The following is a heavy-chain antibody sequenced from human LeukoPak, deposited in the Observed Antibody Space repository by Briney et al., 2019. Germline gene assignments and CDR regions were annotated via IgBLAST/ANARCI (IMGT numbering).Heavy chain of an antibody. CDR1: GGSISSYY. CDR3: ARHHNYHFFDY. J-gene: IGHJ4*02. V-gene: IGHV4-4*09. Sequence: SETLSLTCTVSGGSISSYYWSWIRQPPGKGLEWIGYIYTSGSTNYNPSLKSRVTISVDTSKNQFSLKLSSATAADTAVYYCARHHNYHFFDYWGQGTLITVSS. D-gene: IGHD5-24*01. CDR2: IYTSGST.